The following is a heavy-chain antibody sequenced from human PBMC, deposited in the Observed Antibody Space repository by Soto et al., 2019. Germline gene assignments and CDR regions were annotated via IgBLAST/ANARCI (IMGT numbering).Heavy chain of an antibody. V-gene: IGHV3-11*01. CDR1: GFTFSDYY. CDR3: ERERYSYGPYYFDY. D-gene: IGHD5-18*01. J-gene: IGHJ4*02. Sequence: QVQLVESGGDLVKPGGSLRLSCAASGFTFSDYYMSWIRQAPGKGLEWVSSITSSGSTTYYTDSVKGRFTISRDNAKNSLYLQMNSLIAEDTAVYYCERERYSYGPYYFDYWGQGTLVTVSS. CDR2: ITSSGSTT.